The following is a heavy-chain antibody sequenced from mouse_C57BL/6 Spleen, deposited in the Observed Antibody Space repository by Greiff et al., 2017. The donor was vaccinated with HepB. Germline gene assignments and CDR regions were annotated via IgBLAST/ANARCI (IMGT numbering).Heavy chain of an antibody. CDR3: AREGNYYGSSYDY. D-gene: IGHD1-1*01. V-gene: IGHV5-16*01. CDR1: GFTFSDYY. CDR2: INYDGSST. Sequence: DVQLVESEGGLVQPGSSMKLSCTASGFTFSDYYMAWVRQVPEKGLEWVANINYDGSSTYYLDSLKSRFIISRDNAKNILYLQMSSLKSEDTATYYCAREGNYYGSSYDYWGQGTTLTVSS. J-gene: IGHJ2*01.